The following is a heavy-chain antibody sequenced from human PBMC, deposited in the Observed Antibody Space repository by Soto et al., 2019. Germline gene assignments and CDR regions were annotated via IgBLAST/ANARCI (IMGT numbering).Heavy chain of an antibody. CDR2: VSYSGST. CDR1: GGSISNYY. V-gene: IGHV4-59*08. J-gene: IGHJ6*03. CDR3: ARSVPERGYQYYYYMDV. Sequence: SETLSLTCTVSGGSISNYYWSWVRQPPGKGLEWIGYVSYSGSTNYNPSLKSRVTISVDTSKIQFSLNLSSVTAADTAVYYCARSVPERGYQYYYYMDVWGKGTTVTVSS. D-gene: IGHD2-2*01.